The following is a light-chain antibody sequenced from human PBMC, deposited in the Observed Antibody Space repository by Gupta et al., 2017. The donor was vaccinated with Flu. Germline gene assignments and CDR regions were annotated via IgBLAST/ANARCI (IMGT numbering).Light chain of an antibody. Sequence: QSVLTQPPSVSRAPGQRVTISCTGSSSNIGAGYDVHWYQQLPGTAPKLLIYGNSNRPSGVPDRFSGSKSGTSASLAITGLQAEDEADYYCQSYDSSRSGWVFGGGTKLTVL. J-gene: IGLJ3*02. CDR1: SSNIGAGYD. V-gene: IGLV1-40*01. CDR2: GNS. CDR3: QSYDSSRSGWV.